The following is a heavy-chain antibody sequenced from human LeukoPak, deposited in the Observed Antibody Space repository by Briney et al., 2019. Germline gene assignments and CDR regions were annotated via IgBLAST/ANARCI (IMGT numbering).Heavy chain of an antibody. CDR2: IYSGGST. V-gene: IGHV3-53*01. CDR1: GFTVSSNY. CDR3: ARLKTDYFDY. Sequence: GGSLRLSCAASGFTVSSNYMSWVRQAPGKGLEWDSVIYSGGSTYYADSVKGRFTISRDNSKNTLSLQMNSLRAEDTAVYYCARLKTDYFDYWGQGTLVTVSS. J-gene: IGHJ4*02.